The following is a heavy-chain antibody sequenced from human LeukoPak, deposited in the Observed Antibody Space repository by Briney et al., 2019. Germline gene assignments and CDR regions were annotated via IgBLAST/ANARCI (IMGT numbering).Heavy chain of an antibody. CDR1: GGSFSGYY. Sequence: SETLSLTCAVYGGSFSGYYWSWIRQPPGKGLEWIGEINHSGSTNYNPSLKSRVTISVDTSKNQFSLKLSSVTAADTAVYYCAGCSSSGYSVNNWFDPWGQGTLVTVSS. V-gene: IGHV4-34*01. J-gene: IGHJ5*02. D-gene: IGHD3-22*01. CDR3: AGCSSSGYSVNNWFDP. CDR2: INHSGST.